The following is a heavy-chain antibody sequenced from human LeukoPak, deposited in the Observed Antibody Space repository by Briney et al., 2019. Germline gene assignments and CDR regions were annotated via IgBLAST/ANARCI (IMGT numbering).Heavy chain of an antibody. CDR3: ARGPYCGGDCWAGAFDI. D-gene: IGHD2-21*02. V-gene: IGHV4-39*01. CDR1: GGSISSSSYY. Sequence: SETLSLTCTVSGGSISSSSYYWGWIRQPPGKGLEWIGSIYYSGSTYYNPSLKSRVTISVDTSKNQFSLKLSSVTAADTAVYYCARGPYCGGDCWAGAFDIWGQGTMVTVSS. J-gene: IGHJ3*02. CDR2: IYYSGST.